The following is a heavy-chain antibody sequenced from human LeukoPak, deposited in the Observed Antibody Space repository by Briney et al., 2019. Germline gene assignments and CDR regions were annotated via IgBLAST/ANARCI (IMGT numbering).Heavy chain of an antibody. D-gene: IGHD6-13*01. CDR3: ARDHEYSSSWGFDY. CDR1: GGSISSHY. CDR2: IYYSGST. J-gene: IGHJ4*02. V-gene: IGHV4-59*11. Sequence: SETLSLTCTVSGGSISSHYWSWIRQPPGKGLEWIGYIYYSGSTNYNPSLTSRVTISVDTSKNQFSLKLSSVTAADTAVYYCARDHEYSSSWGFDYWGQGTLVTVSS.